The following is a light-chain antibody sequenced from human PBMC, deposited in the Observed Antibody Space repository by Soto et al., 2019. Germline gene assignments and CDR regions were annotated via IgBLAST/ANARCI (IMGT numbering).Light chain of an antibody. CDR1: QSFLYSSNNKNY. V-gene: IGKV4-1*01. J-gene: IGKJ2*01. Sequence: DIVMTQSPDSLAVSLGERATVNCKSSQSFLYSSNNKNYLAWYQQRPGQPSKLLIYRASTRESGVPDRFSGSGSGTDFTLAITSLQAQDVAVYYCQQYESNPPTFGQGTKLEIK. CDR3: QQYESNPPT. CDR2: RAS.